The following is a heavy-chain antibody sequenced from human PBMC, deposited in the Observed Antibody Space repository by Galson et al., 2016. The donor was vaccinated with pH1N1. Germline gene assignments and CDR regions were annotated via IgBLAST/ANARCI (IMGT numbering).Heavy chain of an antibody. CDR1: GGSISGHY. CDR2: IYDNGNT. D-gene: IGHD1-26*01. V-gene: IGHV4-59*11. CDR3: ARGRLVGATIDRDY. J-gene: IGHJ4*02. Sequence: ETLSLTCTVPGGSISGHYWSWIRQPPGKGLEWIGYIYDNGNTDYIPSLKRRVSMSVDTSKKQFSLKLTSVTAADTAMYFCARGRLVGATIDRDYWGQGILVTVSS.